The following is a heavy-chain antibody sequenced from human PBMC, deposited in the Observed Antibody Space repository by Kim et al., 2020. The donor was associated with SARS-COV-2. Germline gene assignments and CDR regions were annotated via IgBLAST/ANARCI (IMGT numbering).Heavy chain of an antibody. CDR1: GGTFSSYA. D-gene: IGHD3-10*01. Sequence: SVKVSCKASGGTFSSYAISWVRQAPGQGLEWMGGIIPIFGTANYAQKFQGRVTITADESTSTAYMELSSLRSEDTAVYYCARENRDYYYYYGMDVWGQGTTVTVSS. CDR3: ARENRDYYYYYGMDV. CDR2: IIPIFGTA. V-gene: IGHV1-69*13. J-gene: IGHJ6*02.